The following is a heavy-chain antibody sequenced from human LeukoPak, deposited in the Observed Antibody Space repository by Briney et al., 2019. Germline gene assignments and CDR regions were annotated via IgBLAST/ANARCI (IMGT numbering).Heavy chain of an antibody. D-gene: IGHD3-22*01. CDR1: GYTFTSYD. V-gene: IGHV1-69*13. Sequence: SVKVSCKASGYTFTSYDINWVRQAPGRGLEWMGRIIPMFQTPIYAQKFQGRVTITADESTRTGYMELSSLISEDTAVYYCARDKYEGTGYNFDYWGPGTLITVSS. CDR3: ARDKYEGTGYNFDY. CDR2: IIPMFQTP. J-gene: IGHJ4*02.